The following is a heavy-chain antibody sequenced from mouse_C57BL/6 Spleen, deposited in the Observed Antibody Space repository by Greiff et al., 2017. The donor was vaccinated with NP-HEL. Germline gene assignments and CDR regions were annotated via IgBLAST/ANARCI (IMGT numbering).Heavy chain of an antibody. J-gene: IGHJ2*01. V-gene: IGHV1-50*01. CDR3: ARRQTGTGEVYFDY. CDR2: IDPSDSYT. Sequence: QVHVKQPGAELVKPGASVKLSCKASGYTFTSYWMQWVKQRPGQGLEWIGEIDPSDSYTNYNQKFKGKATLTVDTSSSTAYMQLSSLTSEDSAVYYCARRQTGTGEVYFDYWGQGTTLTVSS. CDR1: GYTFTSYW. D-gene: IGHD4-1*01.